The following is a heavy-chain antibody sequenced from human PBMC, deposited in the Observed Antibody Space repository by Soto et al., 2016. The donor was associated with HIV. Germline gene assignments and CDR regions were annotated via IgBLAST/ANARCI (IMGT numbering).Heavy chain of an antibody. CDR3: ARGLIRQQLGASN. Sequence: EVQLVESGGGLVRPGGSLRLSCAASGFTFSSYWMHWVRQAPGKGLVWVSRINGDGSITSYADSVKGRFTISRDNAKNTLYLQMNSLRAEDTAVYYCARGLIRQQLGASNWGQGTLVTVSS. D-gene: IGHD1-1*01. CDR2: INGDGSIT. J-gene: IGHJ4*02. CDR1: GFTFSSYW. V-gene: IGHV3-74*01.